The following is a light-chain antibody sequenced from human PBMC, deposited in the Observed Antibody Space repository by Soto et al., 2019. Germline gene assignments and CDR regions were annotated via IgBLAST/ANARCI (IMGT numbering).Light chain of an antibody. CDR2: EGS. CDR1: SSDVGSYNL. CDR3: GSYAGSNTYV. V-gene: IGLV2-23*01. Sequence: QSALTQPASVSGSPGQSITISCTGTSSDVGSYNLVSWYQQHPGKAPKLMIYEGSRRPSGVSNRFSGSKSGNTASLTISGLQAEDEADCYSGSYAGSNTYVFGTGTKLTVL. J-gene: IGLJ1*01.